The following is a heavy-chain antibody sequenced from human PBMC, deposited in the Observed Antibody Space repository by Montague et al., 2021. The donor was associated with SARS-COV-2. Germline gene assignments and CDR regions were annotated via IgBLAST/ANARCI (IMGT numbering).Heavy chain of an antibody. Sequence: LVKPTQTLTLTCTFSGFSLSNTRMSVSWIRQPPGKGLEWIGEINHSGSINYNPSLKSRVTISLDTSKNQFSLKLSSVTAADTAVYYCARGRRRYNWRDETSYYYGMDVWGQGTTVTVSS. V-gene: IGHV4-39*07. CDR1: GFSLSNTRMS. J-gene: IGHJ6*02. CDR3: ARGRRRYNWRDETSYYYGMDV. D-gene: IGHD1-20*01. CDR2: INHSGSI.